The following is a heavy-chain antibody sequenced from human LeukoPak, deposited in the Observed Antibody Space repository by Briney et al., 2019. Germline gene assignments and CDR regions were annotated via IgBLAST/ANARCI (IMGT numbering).Heavy chain of an antibody. V-gene: IGHV4-59*01. CDR2: IYYSGST. D-gene: IGHD2-15*01. Sequence: NPSETLSLTCTVSGGSISSYYWSWIRQPPGKGLEWIGYIYYSGSTNYNPSLKSRVTISVDTSKNQFSLKLSSVTAADTAVYYCARARGGRLPDYWGQGTLVTVSS. CDR1: GGSISSYY. J-gene: IGHJ4*02. CDR3: ARARGGRLPDY.